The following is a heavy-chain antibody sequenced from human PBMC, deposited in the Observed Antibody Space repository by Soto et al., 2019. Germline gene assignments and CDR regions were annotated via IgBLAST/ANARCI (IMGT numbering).Heavy chain of an antibody. CDR3: ARDGNYDILTGYYDAFDI. Sequence: GGSLRLSCAASGFTFSSYSMNWVRQAPGKGLEWVSSISSSSSYIYYADSVKGRFTISRDNAKNSLYLQMNSLRAEDTAVYYWARDGNYDILTGYYDAFDIWGQGTMVTVSS. D-gene: IGHD3-9*01. CDR2: ISSSSSYI. J-gene: IGHJ3*02. V-gene: IGHV3-21*01. CDR1: GFTFSSYS.